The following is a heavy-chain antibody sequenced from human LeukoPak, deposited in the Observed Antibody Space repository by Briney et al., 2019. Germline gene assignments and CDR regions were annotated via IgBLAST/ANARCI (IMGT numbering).Heavy chain of an antibody. CDR2: INHSGST. J-gene: IGHJ3*02. Sequence: SETLSLTCAVYGGSFSGYYWSWIRQPPGKGLEWIGEINHSGSTNYKPSLKSRVTISVDTSKNQFSLKLSSVTAADTAVYYCARFLSDVVVVAATPVDAFDIWGQGTMVTVSS. V-gene: IGHV4-34*01. CDR3: ARFLSDVVVVAATPVDAFDI. CDR1: GGSFSGYY. D-gene: IGHD2-15*01.